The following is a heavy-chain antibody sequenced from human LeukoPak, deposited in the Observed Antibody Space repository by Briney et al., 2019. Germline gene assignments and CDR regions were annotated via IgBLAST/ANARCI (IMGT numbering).Heavy chain of an antibody. Sequence: GGSVRLSCAASGFTFSSYVLHWVRQAPGKGLEYVSGISVNGDSTYYADFVKGRFTMSRDNSRSTLNLQMGSLRAEDTAVYYCARIGPGGHFDYWGQGTLVTVSS. CDR1: GFTFSSYV. V-gene: IGHV3-64*02. CDR3: ARIGPGGHFDY. J-gene: IGHJ4*02. D-gene: IGHD3-16*01. CDR2: ISVNGDST.